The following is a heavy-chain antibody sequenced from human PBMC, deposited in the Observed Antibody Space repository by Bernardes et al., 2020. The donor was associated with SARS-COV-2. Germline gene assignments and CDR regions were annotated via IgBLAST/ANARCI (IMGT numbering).Heavy chain of an antibody. CDR3: AADRGGCSSTSCYYYYGMDV. D-gene: IGHD2-2*01. Sequence: AGKVPCKASGFTFTSSAVQWVRQARGQRLEWIGWIVVGSGNTNYAQKFQERVTITRDMSTSTAYMELSSLRSEDTAVYYCAADRGGCSSTSCYYYYGMDVWGQGTTVTVSS. V-gene: IGHV1-58*01. CDR2: IVVGSGNT. J-gene: IGHJ6*02. CDR1: GFTFTSSA.